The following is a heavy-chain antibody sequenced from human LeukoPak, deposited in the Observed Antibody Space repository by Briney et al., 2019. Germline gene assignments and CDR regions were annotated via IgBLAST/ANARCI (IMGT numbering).Heavy chain of an antibody. CDR3: ARHGDLKHTYYDFWSGYYINY. J-gene: IGHJ4*02. CDR1: GYSISSGYY. Sequence: SETLSLTCAVSGYSISSGYYWGWIRQPPGKGLEWIGSIYHSGSTYYNPSLKSRVTISVDTSKNQFSLKLSSVPAADTAVYYCARHGDLKHTYYDFWSGYYINYWGQGTLVTVSS. CDR2: IYHSGST. V-gene: IGHV4-38-2*01. D-gene: IGHD3-3*01.